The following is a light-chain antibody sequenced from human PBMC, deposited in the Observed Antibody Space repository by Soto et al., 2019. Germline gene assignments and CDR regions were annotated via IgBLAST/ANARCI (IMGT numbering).Light chain of an antibody. CDR2: RNN. V-gene: IGLV1-44*01. CDR3: AAWDGSLKGYV. CDR1: SSNIGSNT. Sequence: QSVLTQPPSTSGTPGQRVTISCSGSSSNIGSNTVNWYRQLPGTAPKLLIYRNNQRPSGVPDRFSGSKSGTSASLAISGLQSEDEADYYCAAWDGSLKGYVFATGTKLTVL. J-gene: IGLJ1*01.